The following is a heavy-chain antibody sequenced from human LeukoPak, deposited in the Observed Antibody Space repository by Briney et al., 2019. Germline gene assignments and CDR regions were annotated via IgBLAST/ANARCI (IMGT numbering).Heavy chain of an antibody. CDR1: GGSISSYY. V-gene: IGHV4-59*08. Sequence: SETLSPTCTVSGGSISSYYWSWIRQPPGKGLEWIGYIYDSGSTNYNPSLKSRVTISVDTSKNQFSLKLSSVTAADTAVYYCARHMYSGRYYGIDYWGQGSLVTVSS. CDR2: IYDSGST. D-gene: IGHD1-26*01. J-gene: IGHJ4*02. CDR3: ARHMYSGRYYGIDY.